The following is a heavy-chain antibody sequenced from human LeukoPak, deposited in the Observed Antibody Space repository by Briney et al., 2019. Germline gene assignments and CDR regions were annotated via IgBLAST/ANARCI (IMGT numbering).Heavy chain of an antibody. CDR1: GYSFTTYN. CDR2: MSTNSANS. V-gene: IGHV1-8*01. Sequence: ASVKVSCKASGYSFTTYNINWVRQAPGQGLEWMGWMSTNSANSGYAQKFLGRATMTGDSSMSTAYLEPSSLRSEDTAVYYCARGGFIYGYSYFDYWGQGTLVTVSS. CDR3: ARGGFIYGYSYFDY. D-gene: IGHD5-18*01. J-gene: IGHJ4*02.